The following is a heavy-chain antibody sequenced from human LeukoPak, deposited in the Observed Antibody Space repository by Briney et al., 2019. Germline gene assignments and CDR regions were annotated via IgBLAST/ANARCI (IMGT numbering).Heavy chain of an antibody. CDR1: GGSFSGYY. J-gene: IGHJ5*02. D-gene: IGHD3-10*01. CDR3: ARHSHYGSGSYYNVLNWFDP. CDR2: IYYSGST. V-gene: IGHV4-34*01. Sequence: SETLSLTCAVYGGSFSGYYWSWIRQPPGKGLEWIGSIYYSGSTYYNPSLKSRVTISVDTSKNQFSLKLSSVTAADTAVYYCARHSHYGSGSYYNVLNWFDPWGQGTLVTVSS.